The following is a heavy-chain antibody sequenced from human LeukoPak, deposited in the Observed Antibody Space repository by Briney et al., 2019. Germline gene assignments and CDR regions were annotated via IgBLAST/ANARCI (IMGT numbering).Heavy chain of an antibody. V-gene: IGHV1-69*04. CDR2: IIPILGIA. D-gene: IGHD5-18*01. J-gene: IGHJ4*02. CDR3: ARQTIKTMFTVDTAMVKPLDY. CDR1: GGTFSSYA. Sequence: GPSVKVSCKASGGTFSSYAISWVRQAPGQGLELMGRIIPILGIANYAQKFQGRVTITADKSTSTAYMELSSLRSEDTAVYYCARQTIKTMFTVDTAMVKPLDYWGQGTLVTVSS.